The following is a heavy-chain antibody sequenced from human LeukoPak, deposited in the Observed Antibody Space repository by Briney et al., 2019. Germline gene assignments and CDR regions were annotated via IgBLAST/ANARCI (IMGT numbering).Heavy chain of an antibody. CDR2: ISSSSTI. V-gene: IGHV3-48*01. J-gene: IGHJ4*02. D-gene: IGHD1-26*01. CDR1: GFTFSSYS. CDR3: AKAGIVGATYYGPFDY. Sequence: PGGSLRLSCAASGFTFSSYSMNWVRQAPGKGLEWVSYISSSSTIYYADSVKGRFTISRDNAKNSLYLQMNSLRAEDTAVYYCAKAGIVGATYYGPFDYWGQGTLVTVSS.